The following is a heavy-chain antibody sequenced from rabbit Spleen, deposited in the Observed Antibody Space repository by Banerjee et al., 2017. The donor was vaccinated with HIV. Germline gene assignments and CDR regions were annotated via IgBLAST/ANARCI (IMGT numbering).Heavy chain of an antibody. CDR3: ARDLTDIIGWNFGW. CDR1: GFSFSGSYW. Sequence: QSLGESGGDLVKPGASLTLTCTASGFSFSGSYWIRWVRQAPGKGLEWIAGIYAGSSGSTYYASWAKGRFTISKTSSTTVTLQMTSLTAADTATYFCARDLTDIIGWNFGWWGPGTLVTVS. D-gene: IGHD1-1*01. CDR2: IYAGSSGST. J-gene: IGHJ4*01. V-gene: IGHV1S40*01.